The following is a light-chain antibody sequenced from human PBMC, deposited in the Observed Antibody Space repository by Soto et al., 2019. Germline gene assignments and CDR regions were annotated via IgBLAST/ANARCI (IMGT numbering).Light chain of an antibody. CDR3: QHYNSYSEA. Sequence: AIQMTQSPSSLSASVGDRVTITCRASQDIRNDLGWYQQKPGKAPKLLIYAASSLQSGVPSRFSGSGSGTDFTLTISSLQPDDFATYYCQHYNSYSEAFGQGTKVDIK. V-gene: IGKV1-6*01. CDR2: AAS. CDR1: QDIRND. J-gene: IGKJ1*01.